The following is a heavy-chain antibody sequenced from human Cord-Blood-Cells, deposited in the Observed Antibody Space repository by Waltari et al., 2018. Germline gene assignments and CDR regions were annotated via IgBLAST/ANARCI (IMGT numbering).Heavy chain of an antibody. Sequence: QVQLQQWGAGLLKPSETLSLTCAVHGGSFSGYYLSWIRQPPGKGLAWIGEINHSGSTNYNPSLKSRVTISVDTSKNQFSLKLSSVTAADTAVYYCARFPGSTSSSWYVFDAFDIWGQGTMVTVSS. V-gene: IGHV4-34*01. J-gene: IGHJ3*02. D-gene: IGHD6-13*01. CDR3: ARFPGSTSSSWYVFDAFDI. CDR2: INHSGST. CDR1: GGSFSGYY.